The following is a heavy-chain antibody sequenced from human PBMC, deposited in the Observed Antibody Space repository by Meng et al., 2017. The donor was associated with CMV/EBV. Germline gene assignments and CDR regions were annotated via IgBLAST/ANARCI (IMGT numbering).Heavy chain of an antibody. CDR1: GLTFSSYS. CDR2: ISSSSSYI. D-gene: IGHD1-26*01. Sequence: GESLKISCAASGLTFSSYSMNWVRQAPGKGLEWVSSISSSSSYIYYADSVKGRFTISRDNAKNSLYLQMNSLRAEDTAVYYCARVGDGSLGIVGATSGPYYYYGMDVWGQGTTVTVSS. J-gene: IGHJ6*02. V-gene: IGHV3-21*01. CDR3: ARVGDGSLGIVGATSGPYYYYGMDV.